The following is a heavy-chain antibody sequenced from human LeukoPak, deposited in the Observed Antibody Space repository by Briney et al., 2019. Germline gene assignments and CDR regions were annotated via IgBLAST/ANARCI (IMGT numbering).Heavy chain of an antibody. Sequence: GGSLRLSCAASGFTFSTYGMHWVRQAPGKGLEWVALISYDGSYKHHADSVKGRFTISRDNSKNTLYLQMYSLRAEDTAVYYCAKAWDSDWYYFDYWGQGTLVTVSS. D-gene: IGHD6-19*01. V-gene: IGHV3-30*18. J-gene: IGHJ4*02. CDR1: GFTFSTYG. CDR2: ISYDGSYK. CDR3: AKAWDSDWYYFDY.